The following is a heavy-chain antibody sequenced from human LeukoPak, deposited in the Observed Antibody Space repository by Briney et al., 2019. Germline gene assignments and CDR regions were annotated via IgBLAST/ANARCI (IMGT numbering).Heavy chain of an antibody. V-gene: IGHV3-48*04. CDR2: ISSSGSTI. D-gene: IGHD3-10*02. CDR3: AELGITMIGGV. Sequence: PGGSLRLSCAASGFIFSSFSMNWVRQAPGKGLEWVSYISSSGSTIYYADSVKGRFTISRDNAKNSLYLQMNGLRAEDTAVYYCAELGITMIGGVWGKGTTVTISS. J-gene: IGHJ6*04. CDR1: GFIFSSFS.